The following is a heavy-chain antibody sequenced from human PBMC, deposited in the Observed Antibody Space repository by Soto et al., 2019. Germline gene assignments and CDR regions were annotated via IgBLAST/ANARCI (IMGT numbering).Heavy chain of an antibody. CDR2: ISSSSSYI. CDR1: GFTFSSYS. Sequence: GGSLRLSCAAAGFTFSSYSMNWVRQAPGKGLEWVSSISSSSSYIYYADSVKGRFTISRDNAKNSLYLQVNSLRAEDTAVYYCAREGIAAALDYWGQGTLVTVSS. CDR3: AREGIAAALDY. D-gene: IGHD6-13*01. V-gene: IGHV3-21*01. J-gene: IGHJ4*02.